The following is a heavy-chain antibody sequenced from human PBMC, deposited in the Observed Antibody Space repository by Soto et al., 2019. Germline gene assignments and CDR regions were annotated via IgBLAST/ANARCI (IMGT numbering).Heavy chain of an antibody. V-gene: IGHV3-64*01. Sequence: EVQLAESGGGMVQPGGSLRLSCVDSGFTFSSYDMHWVRQAPGKGLEYVSSISSNGGTTYYGNYVKGRFTISRDNSKNTLYLPMGSLSAEDIAVYYCVRRVSGNYDYWGQGTLVTVSS. D-gene: IGHD1-7*01. J-gene: IGHJ4*02. CDR2: ISSNGGTT. CDR1: GFTFSSYD. CDR3: VRRVSGNYDY.